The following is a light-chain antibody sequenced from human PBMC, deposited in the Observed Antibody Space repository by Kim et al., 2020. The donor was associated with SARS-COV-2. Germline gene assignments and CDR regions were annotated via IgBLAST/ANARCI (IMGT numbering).Light chain of an antibody. J-gene: IGLJ2*01. V-gene: IGLV3-19*01. CDR3: NSRDSSGNHQVV. CDR2: GKN. CDR1: SLRSYY. Sequence: SSELTQDPAVSVALGQTVRITCQGDSLRSYYASWYQQKPGQAPVLVIYGKNKRPSGIPDRFSGSSSGNTASLTITGAQAEEEADYYCNSRDSSGNHQVVF.